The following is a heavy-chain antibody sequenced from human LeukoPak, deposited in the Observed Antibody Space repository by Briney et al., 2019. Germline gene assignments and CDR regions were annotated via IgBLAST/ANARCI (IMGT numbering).Heavy chain of an antibody. J-gene: IGHJ4*02. CDR2: INTSGST. CDR1: GGSISSYY. Sequence: SETLSLTCTVSGGSISSYYWAWIRQPAGKGLEWIGRINTSGSTNYNLSLKSRVTISADKSENQFSLKLSSVTAAGTAVYYCARDTYYSTTWYRDYWGQGTLVTVST. V-gene: IGHV4-4*07. CDR3: ARDTYYSTTWYRDY. D-gene: IGHD6-13*01.